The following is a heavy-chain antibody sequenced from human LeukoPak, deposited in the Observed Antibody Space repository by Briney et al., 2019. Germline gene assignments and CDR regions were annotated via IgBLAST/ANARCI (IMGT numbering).Heavy chain of an antibody. CDR3: AKTSSYYYGSGTYVFDY. CDR1: GFTFSSYA. D-gene: IGHD3-10*01. V-gene: IGHV3-23*01. CDR2: VSGSGGNT. J-gene: IGHJ4*02. Sequence: GGSLRLSCAASGFTFSSYAMTWVRQAPGEGLEWVSAVSGSGGNTYYADSLKGRFTVSRDNSKNTLYLQLNSLRAEDTAVYYCAKTSSYYYGSGTYVFDYWGQGTLLTVSS.